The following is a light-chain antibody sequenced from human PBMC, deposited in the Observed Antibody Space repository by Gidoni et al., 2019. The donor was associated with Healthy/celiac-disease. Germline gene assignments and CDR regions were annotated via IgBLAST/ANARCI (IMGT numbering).Light chain of an antibody. CDR2: DAS. Sequence: EIVLTQSPATLSLSPGERATRSCRASQSVSSYLAWYQQKPGQAPRLLIYDASNRATGIPARFSGSGSGTDFTLTISSLEPEDFAVYYCQQRSNWSTWTFXQXTKVEIK. V-gene: IGKV3-11*01. J-gene: IGKJ1*01. CDR3: QQRSNWSTWT. CDR1: QSVSSY.